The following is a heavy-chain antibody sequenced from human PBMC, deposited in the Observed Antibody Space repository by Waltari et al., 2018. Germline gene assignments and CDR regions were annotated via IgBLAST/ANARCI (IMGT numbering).Heavy chain of an antibody. V-gene: IGHV4-39*01. CDR1: GGSISSSSYY. J-gene: IGHJ4*02. CDR2: IYYNGST. Sequence: QLQLQESGPGLVKPSETLSLTCTVSGGSISSSSYYWGWIRQPPGKGLEWIGSIYYNGSTYYSPSLKSRVTISVDTSKNQFSLKLSSVTAADTAVYYCARLGRGDYGYYFDYWGQGTLVTVSS. D-gene: IGHD4-17*01. CDR3: ARLGRGDYGYYFDY.